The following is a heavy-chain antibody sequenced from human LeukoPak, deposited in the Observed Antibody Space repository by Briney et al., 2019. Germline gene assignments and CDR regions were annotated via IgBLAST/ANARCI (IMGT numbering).Heavy chain of an antibody. Sequence: GGSLRLSCAASGFSFKDYNMHWVRQAPGKGLEWVAVITYDGSNKYYTDSVKGRLTISRDNSKSTLYLQMNSLRAEDTAVYYCAKVRWDNSGWYYLDSWGQGTLVTVSS. CDR2: ITYDGSNK. J-gene: IGHJ4*02. D-gene: IGHD6-19*01. CDR3: AKVRWDNSGWYYLDS. V-gene: IGHV3-30*18. CDR1: GFSFKDYN.